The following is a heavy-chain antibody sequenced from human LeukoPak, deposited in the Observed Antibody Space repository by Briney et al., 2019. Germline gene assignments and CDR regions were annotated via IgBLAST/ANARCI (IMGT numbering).Heavy chain of an antibody. J-gene: IGHJ6*03. CDR2: IYSGGST. CDR3: AREGRKSRGVDIVRKKETGYYYMDV. Sequence: SGGSLRLSCAASGFTVSSNYMSWVRQAPGKGLEWVSVIYSGGSTYYADSVKGRFTISRDNAKNSLYLQMNSLRAEDTAVYYCAREGRKSRGVDIVRKKETGYYYMDVRGKGTTVTVSS. CDR1: GFTVSSNY. V-gene: IGHV3-53*01. D-gene: IGHD2-15*01.